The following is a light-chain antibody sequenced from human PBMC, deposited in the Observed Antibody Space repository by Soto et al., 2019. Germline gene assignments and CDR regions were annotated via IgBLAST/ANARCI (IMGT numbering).Light chain of an antibody. Sequence: QSVLTQPAVVSGSPGQSITVSCSVTISYFSSYNLVSWYQQLPGKAPKLMIYEGSKRPSGVSNRFSGSKSGNTASLTISGLQAEDDADYYCSSYAGSSTFYVFGTGTKVNVL. CDR1: ISYFSSYNL. CDR2: EGS. CDR3: SSYAGSSTFYV. V-gene: IGLV2-23*01. J-gene: IGLJ1*01.